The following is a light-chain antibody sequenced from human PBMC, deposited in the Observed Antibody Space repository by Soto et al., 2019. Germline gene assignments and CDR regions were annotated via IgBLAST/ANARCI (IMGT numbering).Light chain of an antibody. V-gene: IGKV3-11*01. CDR3: QQRSNGGT. CDR1: QSVSSY. J-gene: IGKJ4*01. Sequence: EIVVTQSPATLSLSPGERATLSCRASQSVSSYLAWYQQKPGQAPRLLIYDASNRATGIPARFSGSGSGTDFTLTISSLEPEDFAVYYCQQRSNGGTFGGGTKVDIK. CDR2: DAS.